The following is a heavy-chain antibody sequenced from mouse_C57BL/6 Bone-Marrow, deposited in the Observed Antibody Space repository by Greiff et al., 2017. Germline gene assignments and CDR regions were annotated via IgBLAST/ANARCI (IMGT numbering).Heavy chain of an antibody. CDR3: ARQSIYYSNYSYYAMDY. CDR1: GFSLTSYG. J-gene: IGHJ4*01. CDR2: IWSGGST. V-gene: IGHV2-2*01. D-gene: IGHD2-5*01. Sequence: QVQLKESGPGLVQPSQSLSITCTVSGFSLTSYGVHWVRQSPGKGLEWLGVIWSGGSTDYNAAFISRLSISKDNSKSQVFFKMNSLQADDTAIYYCARQSIYYSNYSYYAMDYWGQGTSVTVSS.